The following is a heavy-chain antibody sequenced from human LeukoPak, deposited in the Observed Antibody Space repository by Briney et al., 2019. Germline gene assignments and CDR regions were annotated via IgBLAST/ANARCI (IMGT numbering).Heavy chain of an antibody. Sequence: ASVKVSCKASGYTFTGYYMHWVRQAPGQGLEWMGWINPNSGGTNYAQKFQGRVTMTRDTSISTAYMELSRLRSDDTAVYYCARDSGDTATGAGGYWGQGTLVTVSS. J-gene: IGHJ4*02. CDR2: INPNSGGT. D-gene: IGHD5-18*01. CDR3: ARDSGDTATGAGGY. V-gene: IGHV1-2*02. CDR1: GYTFTGYY.